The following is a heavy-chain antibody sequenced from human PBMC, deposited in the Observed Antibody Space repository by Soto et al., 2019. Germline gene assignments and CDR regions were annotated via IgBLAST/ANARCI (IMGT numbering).Heavy chain of an antibody. CDR2: ISAYNGNT. D-gene: IGHD6-13*01. CDR3: ARCIAGCHGGFEH. J-gene: IGHJ5*02. CDR1: GYTFTSYG. Sequence: VASVKVSCKASGYTFTSYGISWVRQAPGQGLEWMGWISAYNGNTNYAQKLQGRCTMTTDTSTSTAYMELRSLRCADTAVYYCARCIAGCHGGFEHWAQGTLVTVSS. V-gene: IGHV1-18*01.